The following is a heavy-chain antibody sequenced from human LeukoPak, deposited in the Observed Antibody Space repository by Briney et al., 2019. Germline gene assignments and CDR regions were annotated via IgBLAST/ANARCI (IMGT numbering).Heavy chain of an antibody. V-gene: IGHV3-23*01. CDR1: GFTFSSYA. D-gene: IGHD3-10*01. CDR2: ISGSGGST. Sequence: GGSLRLSCAASGFTFSSYAMSWVRQAPGKGLEWVSAISGSGGSTYYADSVKGRFTISRDNSKNTLYLQMNSLRAEDTAVYYCAKDHYYGSGSSYDAFDIWGQGTMVTVSS. CDR3: AKDHYYGSGSSYDAFDI. J-gene: IGHJ3*02.